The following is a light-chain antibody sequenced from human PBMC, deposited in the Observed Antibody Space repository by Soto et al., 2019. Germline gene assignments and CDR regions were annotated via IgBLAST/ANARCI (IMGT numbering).Light chain of an antibody. CDR2: KAS. V-gene: IGKV1-5*03. CDR3: LQYNGYYRT. CDR1: QTIGSW. J-gene: IGKJ1*01. Sequence: DIQMTQSPSSLSASVGDRVTITCRASQTIGSWLAWYQQKPREAPKLLIYKASILESGVPSRFSGSGSGTTFTLTISSLQSDDFATYYCLQYNGYYRTFGQGTKVDIK.